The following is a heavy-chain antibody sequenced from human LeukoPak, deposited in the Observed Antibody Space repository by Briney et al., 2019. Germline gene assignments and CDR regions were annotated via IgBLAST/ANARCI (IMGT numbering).Heavy chain of an antibody. CDR2: IYYSGST. Sequence: SGALSLTCTGSGGSLSSYYLGWIRQPPGEGLEWIGDIYYSGSTNYNPSLKSRVTISVDTSKNQFSLKLSSVTAADTAVYYCARDALGYSYGPFDYWGQGTLVTVSS. CDR3: ARDALGYSYGPFDY. J-gene: IGHJ4*02. D-gene: IGHD5-18*01. CDR1: GGSLSSYY. V-gene: IGHV4-59*01.